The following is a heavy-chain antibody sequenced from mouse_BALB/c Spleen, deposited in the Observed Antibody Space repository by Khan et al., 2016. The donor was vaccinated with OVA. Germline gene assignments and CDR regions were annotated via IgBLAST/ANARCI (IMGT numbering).Heavy chain of an antibody. CDR1: GYPLTSYW. CDR2: IDPSDSYT. D-gene: IGHD1-1*01. Sequence: QVQLKQSGAELVKPGASVKLSCKASGYPLTSYWLHWVKQRPGQGLEWIGEIDPSDSYTNYNQKFKGKATLTVDKSSSTTYMQLSSLTSEDSAVYYCARSFHYGSSTWFAYGGQGTLVTVSA. J-gene: IGHJ3*01. V-gene: IGHV1-69*02. CDR3: ARSFHYGSSTWFAY.